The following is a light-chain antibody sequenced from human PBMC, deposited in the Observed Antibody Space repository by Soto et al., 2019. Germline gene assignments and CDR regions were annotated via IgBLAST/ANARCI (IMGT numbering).Light chain of an antibody. CDR2: AAS. Sequence: AIPMTQSPSSLSASVGDRVTITCRASEGISNDLGWYQQKPGKAPTLLIYAASTLESGVPSRFSGSGSGTDFTLTINSLRPEDFATYYCLQDYNYPRTFGQGTKVEVK. CDR1: EGISND. CDR3: LQDYNYPRT. J-gene: IGKJ1*01. V-gene: IGKV1-6*01.